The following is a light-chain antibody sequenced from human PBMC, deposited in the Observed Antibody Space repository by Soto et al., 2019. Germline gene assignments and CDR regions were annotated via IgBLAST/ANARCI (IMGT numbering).Light chain of an antibody. V-gene: IGKV3-15*01. CDR2: GAS. J-gene: IGKJ3*01. Sequence: EIVMTQSPATLSVSPGERATLSCRASQSVSSNLAWYQQKPGQAPRLLIYGASTRATGIPARFSGSGSGTEFTLTISSLQSEDFAVYYCQPYNKWPPLFTFGPGTKVDIK. CDR3: QPYNKWPPLFT. CDR1: QSVSSN.